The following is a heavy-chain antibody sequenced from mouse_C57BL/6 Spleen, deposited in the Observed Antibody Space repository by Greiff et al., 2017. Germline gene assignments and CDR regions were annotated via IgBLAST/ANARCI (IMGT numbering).Heavy chain of an antibody. CDR3: ARSSYYGSSYDY. CDR1: GYTFTSYW. D-gene: IGHD1-1*01. J-gene: IGHJ2*01. Sequence: QVQLQQPGTELVKPGASVKLSCKASGYTFTSYWMHWVKQRPGQGLEWIGEIDPSDSYTNYNQKFKGKSTLTVDKSSSTAYMQLSSLTSEDSAVYYCARSSYYGSSYDYWGQGTTLTVSA. V-gene: IGHV1-69*01. CDR2: IDPSDSYT.